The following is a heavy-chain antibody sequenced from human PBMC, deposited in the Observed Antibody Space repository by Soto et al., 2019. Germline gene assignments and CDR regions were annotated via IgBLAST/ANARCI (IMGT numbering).Heavy chain of an antibody. J-gene: IGHJ3*02. CDR1: GFTFSSYA. CDR2: ISSNGGST. V-gene: IGHV3-64*01. D-gene: IGHD4-17*01. Sequence: PVGSLRLSCAASGFTFSSYAMHWVRQAPGKGLEYVSAISSNGGSTYYANSVKGRFTISRDNSKNTLYLQMGSLRAEDMAVYYCARGGAYGDYGAFDIWGQGTMVTVSS. CDR3: ARGGAYGDYGAFDI.